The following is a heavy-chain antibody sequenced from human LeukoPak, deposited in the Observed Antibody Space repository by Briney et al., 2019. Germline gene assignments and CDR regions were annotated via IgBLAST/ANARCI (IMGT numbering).Heavy chain of an antibody. J-gene: IGHJ4*02. CDR1: GGSISSGGYS. CDR2: IYYSGST. D-gene: IGHD3-10*01. CDR3: ARMEIYGPDY. Sequence: SETLSLTCTVSGGSISSGGYSWSWIRQHPGKGLEWIGYIYYSGSTYYNPSLKSRVTISVDTSKNQFSLKLSSVTAADTAVYYCARMEIYGPDYWGQGTLVTVSS. V-gene: IGHV4-31*03.